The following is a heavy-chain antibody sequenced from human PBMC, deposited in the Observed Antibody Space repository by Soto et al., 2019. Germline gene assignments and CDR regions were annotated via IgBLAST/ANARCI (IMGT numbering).Heavy chain of an antibody. Sequence: QVQLQESGPGLVKPSETLSLTCTVSGGSISSYYWSWIRQPPGKGLEWIAYIYYSGSTNYNPSLKSRVTISVDTSKNQFSLKLSSVTAADTAVYYCARYGSGSSVWFDSWGQGTLVTVSS. CDR1: GGSISSYY. CDR3: ARYGSGSSVWFDS. CDR2: IYYSGST. J-gene: IGHJ5*01. D-gene: IGHD3-10*01. V-gene: IGHV4-59*01.